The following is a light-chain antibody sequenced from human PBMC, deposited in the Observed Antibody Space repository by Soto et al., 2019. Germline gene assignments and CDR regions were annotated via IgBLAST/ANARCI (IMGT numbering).Light chain of an antibody. J-gene: IGLJ1*01. V-gene: IGLV2-14*01. CDR2: DVS. CDR3: SSYTSSSTPAV. CDR1: SSDVGGYNY. Sequence: QSALTQPASVSGSPGQSITISCTGTSSDVGGYNYVSWYQQHPGKAPKLMIYDVSNRPSGVSNRFSGSKSGNTASLTISGLQAEDEADYCCSSYTSSSTPAVFGTGTKATVL.